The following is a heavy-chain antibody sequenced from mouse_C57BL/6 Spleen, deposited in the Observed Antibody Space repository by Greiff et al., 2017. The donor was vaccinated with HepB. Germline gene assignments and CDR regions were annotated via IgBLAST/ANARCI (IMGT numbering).Heavy chain of an antibody. D-gene: IGHD4-1*01. CDR2: ISDGGSYT. J-gene: IGHJ3*01. V-gene: IGHV5-4*01. Sequence: EVHLVESGGGLVKPGGSLKLSCAASGFTFSSYAMSWVRQTPEKRLEWVATISDGGSYTYYPDNVKGRFTISRDNAKNNLYLQMSHLKSEDTAMYYCAANWEGFAYWGQGTLVTVSA. CDR1: GFTFSSYA. CDR3: AANWEGFAY.